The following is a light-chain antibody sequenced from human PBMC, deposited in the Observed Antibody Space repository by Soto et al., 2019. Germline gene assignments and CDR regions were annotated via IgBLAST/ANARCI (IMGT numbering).Light chain of an antibody. CDR3: LQDYSYPRT. CDR2: ATS. J-gene: IGKJ1*01. V-gene: IGKV1-6*01. Sequence: AIQMTQSPSSLSASVGDRVTIICRASQGIRNDLGWYQQRPGKAPKLLIYATSNLQSGVPSRFSGSGSGTDFTLNISSLQPEDFATYYCLQDYSYPRTFGQGTKVEIK. CDR1: QGIRND.